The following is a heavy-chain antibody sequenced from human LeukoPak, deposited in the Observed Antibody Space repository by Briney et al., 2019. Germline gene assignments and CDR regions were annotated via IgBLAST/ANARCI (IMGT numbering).Heavy chain of an antibody. CDR1: GGSFSGYY. D-gene: IGHD2-2*01. Sequence: SETLSLTCAVYGGSFSGYYWSWIRQPPGKGLEWIGEINHSGSTNYNPSLKSRVTISVDTSKNQFSLKLSSVTAADTAVYYCASRKDYIVVVPATRNWFDPWGQGTLVTVSS. V-gene: IGHV4-34*01. J-gene: IGHJ5*02. CDR3: ASRKDYIVVVPATRNWFDP. CDR2: INHSGST.